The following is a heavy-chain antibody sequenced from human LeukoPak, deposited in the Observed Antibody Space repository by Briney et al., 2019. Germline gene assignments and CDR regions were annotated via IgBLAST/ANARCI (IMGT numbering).Heavy chain of an antibody. CDR1: GGSITNYY. J-gene: IGHJ3*02. CDR2: VHSSRGS. Sequence: PSETLSLTCTVSGGSITNYYWSWIRQPAGKGLEWIGRVHSSRGSNYNPSLKSRVTMSVDTSKSQVSLKLSSVTAADTAVYYCASSSGIFGVVISAFDIWGQGTMVTVSS. V-gene: IGHV4-4*07. D-gene: IGHD3-3*01. CDR3: ASSSGIFGVVISAFDI.